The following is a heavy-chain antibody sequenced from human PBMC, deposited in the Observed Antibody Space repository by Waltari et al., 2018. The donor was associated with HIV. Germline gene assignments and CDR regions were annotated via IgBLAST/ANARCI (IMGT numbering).Heavy chain of an antibody. CDR3: ARLFYYDTTGYINNAFDI. Sequence: EVQLVQSGAEVRKSGESLKISCKASGYTFTNYWIAWVRQMSGEGLEWMGIMYPFGSDTSYNPSFEGQITISVDKSLATAYLGCNNLNASDAAIYYCARLFYYDTTGYINNAFDIWGQGTEVSVS. J-gene: IGHJ3*02. CDR1: GYTFTNYW. D-gene: IGHD3-22*01. CDR2: MYPFGSDT. V-gene: IGHV5-51*03.